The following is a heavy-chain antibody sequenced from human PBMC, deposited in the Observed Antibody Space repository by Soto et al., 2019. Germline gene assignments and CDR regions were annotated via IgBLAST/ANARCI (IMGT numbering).Heavy chain of an antibody. V-gene: IGHV4-34*01. CDR1: GGSFSGYY. CDR2: INHGGST. CDR3: AGGITMRVVVQGDAPEKYYLAS. J-gene: IGHJ4*02. Sequence: QVQLQQWGAGLLKPSETLSLTCAVYGGSFSGYYWTWIRQPPGKGLEWIGEINHGGSTNYNPSLQSGVPISGDASRTQFSRKVSSVTAADTAVFYGAGGITMRVVVQGDAPEKYYLASGGLGPLVPVSS. D-gene: IGHD3-22*01.